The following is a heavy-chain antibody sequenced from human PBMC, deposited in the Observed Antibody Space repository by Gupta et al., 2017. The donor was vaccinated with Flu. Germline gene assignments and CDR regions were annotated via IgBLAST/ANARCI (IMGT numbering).Heavy chain of an antibody. CDR3: ATLCGGDCYSSDY. CDR2: INAGNGNT. Sequence: AMHWVRQAPGQRLEWMGWINAGNGNTKYSQKFRGRVTITRDTSASTAYMELSSLRSEDTAVYYCATLCGGDCYSSDYWGQGTLVTVSS. CDR1: A. J-gene: IGHJ4*02. V-gene: IGHV1-3*01. D-gene: IGHD2-21*01.